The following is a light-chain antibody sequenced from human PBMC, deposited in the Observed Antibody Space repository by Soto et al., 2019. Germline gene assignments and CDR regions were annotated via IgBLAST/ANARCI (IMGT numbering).Light chain of an antibody. CDR2: DVT. CDR1: SSDVGGYNF. J-gene: IGLJ1*01. Sequence: QSALTQPRSVSGSPGQSVTISCTGTSSDVGGYNFVSWYQHHPGKAPKLIIYDVTERPSGVPDRFSGSKSGNTASLTISGLRAEDEAAYSCCSFAGSYSYVFGSGTKVTVL. CDR3: CSFAGSYSYV. V-gene: IGLV2-11*01.